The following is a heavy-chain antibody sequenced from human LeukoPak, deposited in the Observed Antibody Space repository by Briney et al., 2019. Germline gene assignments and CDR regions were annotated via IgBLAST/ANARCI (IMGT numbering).Heavy chain of an antibody. CDR2: IRSTFGYI. J-gene: IGHJ3*01. D-gene: IGHD3-22*01. V-gene: IGHV3-21*01. CDR3: ARGSDSSDYFTDAFDV. Sequence: KTGGSLRLSCAASGFTFTTYTMNWVRQAPGKGLEWVSSIRSTFGYIYYADSVKGRFTISRDNAKNSLYLQMNSLRAEDTAVYYCARGSDSSDYFTDAFDVWGQGIMVTVSS. CDR1: GFTFTTYT.